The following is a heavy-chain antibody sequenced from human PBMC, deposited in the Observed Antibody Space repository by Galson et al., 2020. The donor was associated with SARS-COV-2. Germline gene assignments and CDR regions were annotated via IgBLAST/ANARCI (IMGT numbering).Heavy chain of an antibody. V-gene: IGHV1-8*01. CDR3: ARAHTITIFGVVIRLPLDY. CDR1: GYTFTSYD. Sequence: ASVKVSCKASGYTFTSYDINWVRQATGQGLEWMGWMNPNSGNTGYAQKFQGRVTMTRNTSISTAYMELSSLRSEDTAVYYCARAHTITIFGVVIRLPLDYWGQGTLVTVSS. J-gene: IGHJ4*02. D-gene: IGHD3-3*01. CDR2: MNPNSGNT.